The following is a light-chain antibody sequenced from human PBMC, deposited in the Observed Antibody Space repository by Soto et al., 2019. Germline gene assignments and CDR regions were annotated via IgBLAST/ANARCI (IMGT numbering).Light chain of an antibody. CDR1: SSDVGGHNH. V-gene: IGLV2-14*01. CDR3: NSYTSSSTHV. J-gene: IGLJ1*01. Sequence: QSVLTQPASVSGSPGQSITISCTGSSSDVGGHNHVSWYQQHPGKAPQLIIYEVGNRPTGVSNRFSGSKSGNTASLTISGFQAEDEADYYCNSYTSSSTHVFGTGTKVTVL. CDR2: EVG.